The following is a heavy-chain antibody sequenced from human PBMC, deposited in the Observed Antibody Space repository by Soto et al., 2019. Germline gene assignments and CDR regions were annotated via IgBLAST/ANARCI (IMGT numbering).Heavy chain of an antibody. CDR2: ISGSGGST. CDR3: AKDLEFTGCSTSCYTGGVTSV. CDR1: GFTFSSYA. Sequence: EVQLLESGGGLVQPGGSLRLSCAASGFTFSSYAMSWVRQAPGKGLEWVSAISGSGGSTYYADSVKGRFTISRDNSKNTLYLQMNSLRAEDTAVYYCAKDLEFTGCSTSCYTGGVTSVWGQGTTVTVSS. V-gene: IGHV3-23*01. J-gene: IGHJ6*02. D-gene: IGHD2-2*02.